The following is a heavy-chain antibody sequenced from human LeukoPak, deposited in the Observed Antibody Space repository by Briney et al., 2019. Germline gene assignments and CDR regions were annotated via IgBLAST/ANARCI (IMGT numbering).Heavy chain of an antibody. J-gene: IGHJ1*01. CDR1: GFTFSTYW. CDR3: TRDLEH. Sequence: GGSLRLSCGASGFTFSTYWMSWVRQAPGKGLEWVGNIRQGGGEKNYVGSVKGRFTISRDNGNNSLYLQMNSLRADDTAVYYCTRDLEHWGQGTLVTVSS. CDR2: IRQGGGEK. V-gene: IGHV3-7*01.